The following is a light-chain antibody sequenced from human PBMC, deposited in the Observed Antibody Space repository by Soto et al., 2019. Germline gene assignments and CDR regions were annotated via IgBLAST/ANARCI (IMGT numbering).Light chain of an antibody. Sequence: EIVMRQSPATLSVSPGERVTLSSRASQSVSNSLAWYQQKPGQAPRLLIYDTSTRATGIPVRFSGSGSGTEFTLTISGLQSEDFAVYYCQQDNNWLPYTFGQGTKLEIK. CDR1: QSVSNS. CDR2: DTS. CDR3: QQDNNWLPYT. V-gene: IGKV3-15*01. J-gene: IGKJ2*01.